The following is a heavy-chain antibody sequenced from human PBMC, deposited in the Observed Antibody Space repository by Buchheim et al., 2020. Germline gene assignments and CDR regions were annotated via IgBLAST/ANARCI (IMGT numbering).Heavy chain of an antibody. Sequence: QVQLVESGGGVVQPGRSLRLSCAASGFTFSNSAMHWVRQAPGKGLEWVAIITYDGDNKYYAESGKGRLTISRDNSKNTLSLQMNSLRAEDTAVYYCARDRVAAPGVYNWFHPWGQGTL. J-gene: IGHJ5*02. V-gene: IGHV3-30-3*01. CDR2: ITYDGDNK. CDR3: ARDRVAAPGVYNWFHP. D-gene: IGHD6-13*01. CDR1: GFTFSNSA.